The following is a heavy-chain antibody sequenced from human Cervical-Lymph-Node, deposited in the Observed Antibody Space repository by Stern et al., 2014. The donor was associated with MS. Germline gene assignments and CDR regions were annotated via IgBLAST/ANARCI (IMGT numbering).Heavy chain of an antibody. CDR3: ASAYSSGHYYFDY. J-gene: IGHJ4*02. D-gene: IGHD6-25*01. CDR2: IWYDGSNP. V-gene: IGHV3-33*01. Sequence: QLVQSGGGVVQPGRSLRLSCAASGFSFSRYAMHWVRQAPGKGLEWVALIWYDGSNPYYADSVTGRFPIRRGNFKNTLYPQMNSLRAEDTAVYYCASAYSSGHYYFDYWGQGTLVTVSS. CDR1: GFSFSRYA.